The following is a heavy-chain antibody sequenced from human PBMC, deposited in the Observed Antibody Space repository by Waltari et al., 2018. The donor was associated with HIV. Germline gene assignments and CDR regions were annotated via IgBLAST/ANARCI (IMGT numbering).Heavy chain of an antibody. CDR3: ARCETGVTPFINKYLGLDV. Sequence: EVQLVESGGKLVQPGGSLRLSCLASGFTFSDYSMNWVRQGPGKGRGWGAYNSATGTTIFYGNSVKGRFTVSRDNVENSLYVDMSSLGAEDTGDYYCARCETGVTPFINKYLGLDVWGPGTTVTVSS. V-gene: IGHV3-48*01. J-gene: IGHJ6*02. CDR2: NSATGTTI. CDR1: GFTFSDYS. D-gene: IGHD2-2*01.